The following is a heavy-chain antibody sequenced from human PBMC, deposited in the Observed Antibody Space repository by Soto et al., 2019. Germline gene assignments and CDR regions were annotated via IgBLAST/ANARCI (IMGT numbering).Heavy chain of an antibody. Sequence: QVQLVQSGAEVKKPGASVRVSCQTSAYTFTNYAVSWVRQAPGQGLEWMGWINGDNGNTIYAQKFQGRVTMTTDTSTRKAYMELRSLRSDDTAVYYCATGLLGYCSGGSCYSDSWGQGTLVTVSS. CDR1: AYTFTNYA. V-gene: IGHV1-18*01. CDR3: ATGLLGYCSGGSCYSDS. J-gene: IGHJ4*02. D-gene: IGHD2-15*01. CDR2: INGDNGNT.